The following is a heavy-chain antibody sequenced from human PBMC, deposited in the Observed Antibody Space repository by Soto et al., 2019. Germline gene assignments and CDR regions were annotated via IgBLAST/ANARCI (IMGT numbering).Heavy chain of an antibody. J-gene: IGHJ5*02. Sequence: QVQLVQSGAEVKKPGSSVKVSCKASGGTFSSYTISWVRQAPGQGLEWMGRIIPILGIANYAQKFQGRVTITADKSTSTAYMELSIVRSEDRAVYYCARDEYNWNDDGNWFDPWGQGTLVTVSS. CDR1: GGTFSSYT. CDR2: IIPILGIA. V-gene: IGHV1-69*08. D-gene: IGHD1-1*01. CDR3: ARDEYNWNDDGNWFDP.